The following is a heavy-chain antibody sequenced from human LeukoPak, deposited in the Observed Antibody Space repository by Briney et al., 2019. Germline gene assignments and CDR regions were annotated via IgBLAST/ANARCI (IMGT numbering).Heavy chain of an antibody. Sequence: SETLSLTCTVSGGSISSYYWSWIRQPPGKGLEWIGYIYYSGSTNYNPSLKSRVTISVDTSKNQFSLKLSSVTAADTAVYYCARFMVRGVSNNWFDPWGQGTLVTVSS. V-gene: IGHV4-59*08. D-gene: IGHD3-10*01. CDR2: IYYSGST. CDR1: GGSISSYY. CDR3: ARFMVRGVSNNWFDP. J-gene: IGHJ5*02.